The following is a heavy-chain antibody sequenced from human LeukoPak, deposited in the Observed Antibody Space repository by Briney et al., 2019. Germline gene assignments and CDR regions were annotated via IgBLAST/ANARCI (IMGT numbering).Heavy chain of an antibody. V-gene: IGHV1-24*01. CDR1: GYTLTELS. D-gene: IGHD1-26*01. Sequence: ASVKVSCKVSGYTLTELSMHWVRQAPGKGLEWMGGFDPEDGETIYAQKFQGRVTMTEDTSTDTAYMELSSLRSEDTAVYYCATEMKGATTGCYYYYMDVWGKGTTVTVSS. CDR2: FDPEDGET. CDR3: ATEMKGATTGCYYYYMDV. J-gene: IGHJ6*03.